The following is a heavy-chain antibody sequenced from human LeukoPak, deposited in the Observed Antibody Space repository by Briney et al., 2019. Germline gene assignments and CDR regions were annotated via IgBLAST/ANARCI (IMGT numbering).Heavy chain of an antibody. J-gene: IGHJ4*02. V-gene: IGHV3-7*05. CDR1: GFTFSGYW. CDR3: ARQLSGWYDADPY. Sequence: GGSLRLSCAASGFTFSGYWMSWVRQAPGKGLEWVANIKEDGSRNHYVDSVKGRFTISRDNAKNSLYLQMSSLRAEDTAVYYCARQLSGWYDADPYWGQGTLVTVSS. D-gene: IGHD6-19*01. CDR2: IKEDGSRN.